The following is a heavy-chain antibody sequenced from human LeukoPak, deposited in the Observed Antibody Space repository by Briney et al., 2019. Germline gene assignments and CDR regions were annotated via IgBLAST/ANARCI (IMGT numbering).Heavy chain of an antibody. J-gene: IGHJ4*02. Sequence: GGSLRLSCAASGFTFSSYSMNWVRQAPGKGLEWVSSISSSSSYIYYADSVKGRFTISRDNAKNSLYLQMNSLRAEDTAVYYCARARYNWNDIVDYWGQGTLVTVSS. CDR1: GFTFSSYS. CDR2: ISSSSSYI. D-gene: IGHD1-1*01. CDR3: ARARYNWNDIVDY. V-gene: IGHV3-21*01.